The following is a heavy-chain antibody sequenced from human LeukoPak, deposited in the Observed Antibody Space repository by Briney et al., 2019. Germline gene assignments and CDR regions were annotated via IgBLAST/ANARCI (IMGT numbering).Heavy chain of an antibody. CDR1: GGSISSYY. CDR2: IYYSGST. D-gene: IGHD1-26*01. V-gene: IGHV4-59*01. Sequence: SETLSLTCTVSGGSISSYYWSWIRQPPGKGLEWIGYIYYSGSTNYNPSLKSRVTISVDTSKNQFSLKLSSVTAADTAVYYCAREGSGSYPDYWGQGTLVTVSS. J-gene: IGHJ4*02. CDR3: AREGSGSYPDY.